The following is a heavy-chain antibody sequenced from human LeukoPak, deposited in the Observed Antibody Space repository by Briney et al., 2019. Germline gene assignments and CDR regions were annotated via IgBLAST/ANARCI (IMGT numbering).Heavy chain of an antibody. D-gene: IGHD1-26*01. CDR3: AKHYSGSYSPFDY. J-gene: IGHJ4*02. CDR1: GGSISSYY. V-gene: IGHV4-4*09. CDR2: IYTSGNT. Sequence: SETLSLTCTVSGGSISSYYWSWIRQPPGKGLEWIGYIYTSGNTNYNPSLKSRVTISLDTSKNHFSLKLSSESAADTAVYYCAKHYSGSYSPFDYWGQGTLVTVSS.